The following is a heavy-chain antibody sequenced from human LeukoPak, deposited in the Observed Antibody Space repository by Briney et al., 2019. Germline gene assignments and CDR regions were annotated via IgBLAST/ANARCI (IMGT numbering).Heavy chain of an antibody. J-gene: IGHJ4*02. CDR3: AKERTGGWPFDY. CDR2: IGSSGGRT. CDR1: GFTFTTYA. D-gene: IGHD6-19*01. Sequence: PGGSLRLSCVASGFTFTTYAMTWVRQAPGKGLEWVSTIGSSGGRTFYADSVKGRFTISRDNSKNTLFLQMNSLRAEDTAVYYCAKERTGGWPFDYWGQGTLVTVSS. V-gene: IGHV3-23*01.